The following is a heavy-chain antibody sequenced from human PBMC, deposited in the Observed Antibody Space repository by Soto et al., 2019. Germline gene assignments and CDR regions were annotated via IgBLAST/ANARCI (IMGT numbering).Heavy chain of an antibody. J-gene: IGHJ4*02. CDR3: ARSYSFDY. D-gene: IGHD2-15*01. V-gene: IGHV3-74*01. CDR1: GFTLSSYW. Sequence: SLRLSCAASGFTLSSYWMHWVRQAPGKGLVWVSRTNSDGSSTSYADSVKGRFTISRDNARNTLYLHMNSLRAEDTAVYYCARSYSFDYWGQGTLVTVSS. CDR2: TNSDGSST.